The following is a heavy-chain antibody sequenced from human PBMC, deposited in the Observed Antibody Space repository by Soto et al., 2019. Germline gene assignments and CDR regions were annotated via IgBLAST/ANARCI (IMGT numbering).Heavy chain of an antibody. CDR2: IYFTGST. CDR3: ARIPWAHSITMVRGAPFMDV. V-gene: IGHV4-61*01. D-gene: IGHD3-10*01. CDR1: GDSVSSGNYY. J-gene: IGHJ6*02. Sequence: SETLSLTCTVSGDSVSSGNYYWTWIRQPPGKGLEWIGSIYFTGSTNYNPSLKSRLTMSIDTSRNLFSLRLDSVTAADTAVYYCARIPWAHSITMVRGAPFMDVWGQGTTVTV.